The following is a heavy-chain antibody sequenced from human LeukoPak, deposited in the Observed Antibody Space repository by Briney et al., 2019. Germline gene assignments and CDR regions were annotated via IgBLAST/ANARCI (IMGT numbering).Heavy chain of an antibody. CDR3: ARAEYSSNSYEPAGSYFDY. J-gene: IGHJ4*02. CDR2: INPNSGGA. D-gene: IGHD6-13*01. Sequence: ASVKVSCKASGYTFTGYYIHWVRQAPGQGLEWMGWINPNSGGANFAQKFQGRVTMTRETSISTAYMELSRLRSDDTAVYYCARAEYSSNSYEPAGSYFDYWGQGTLVTVSS. V-gene: IGHV1-2*02. CDR1: GYTFTGYY.